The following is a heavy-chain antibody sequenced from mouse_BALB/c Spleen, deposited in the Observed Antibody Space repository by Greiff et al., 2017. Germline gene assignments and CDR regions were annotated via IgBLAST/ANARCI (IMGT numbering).Heavy chain of an antibody. CDR2: ILPGSGST. CDR3: ARGGLR. D-gene: IGHD2-4*01. CDR1: GYTFSSYW. Sequence: QVQLQQSGAELMKPGASVKISCKATGYTFSSYWIEWVKQRPGHGLEWIGEILPGSGSTNSNEKFKGKATFTADTSSNTAYMQLSSLTAEDSAVYYCARGGLRWGQGTLVTVSA. V-gene: IGHV1-9*01. J-gene: IGHJ3*02.